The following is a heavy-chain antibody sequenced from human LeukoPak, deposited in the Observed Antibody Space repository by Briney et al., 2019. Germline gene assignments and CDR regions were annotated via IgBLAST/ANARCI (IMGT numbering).Heavy chain of an antibody. V-gene: IGHV4-39*07. CDR3: ARDARVQKWFGEVIMTTTYYFDD. Sequence: SETLSLTCTVSGGSISSSSYYWGWIRQPPGKGLEWIGSIFYSGSTYYNPSLKSRVTISVDTSKNQFSLKLSSVTAADTAVYYCARDARVQKWFGEVIMTTTYYFDDWGQGTLVTVSS. J-gene: IGHJ4*02. CDR1: GGSISSSSYY. D-gene: IGHD3-10*01. CDR2: IFYSGST.